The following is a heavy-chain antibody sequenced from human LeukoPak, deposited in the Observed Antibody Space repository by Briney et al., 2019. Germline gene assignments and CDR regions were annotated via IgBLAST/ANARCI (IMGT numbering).Heavy chain of an antibody. CDR3: ARELIVGATIGDAFGI. V-gene: IGHV3-23*01. Sequence: GGSLRLSCAASGFTFSNYAMSWVRQAPGKGLEWVSTISNGGGSTYYADSVKGRFTISRDNSKNTLYLQMNSPRAEDTAVYYCARELIVGATIGDAFGIWGQGTMVTVSS. CDR1: GFTFSNYA. J-gene: IGHJ3*02. CDR2: ISNGGGST. D-gene: IGHD1-26*01.